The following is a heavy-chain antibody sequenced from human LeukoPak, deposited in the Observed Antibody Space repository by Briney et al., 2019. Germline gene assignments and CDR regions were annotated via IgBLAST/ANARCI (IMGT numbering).Heavy chain of an antibody. D-gene: IGHD3-10*01. CDR1: GFTFSSYG. Sequence: HRGGSLRLSCIASGFTFSSYGMYWVRQAPGKGLEWVAFIRFDETNKYYADSVKGRFTISRDNSKNTLYLQMNSLRAEDTAVYYCAKAPRHRGISMVRGVREDHYMDVWGKGTTVTISS. V-gene: IGHV3-30*02. CDR3: AKAPRHRGISMVRGVREDHYMDV. J-gene: IGHJ6*03. CDR2: IRFDETNK.